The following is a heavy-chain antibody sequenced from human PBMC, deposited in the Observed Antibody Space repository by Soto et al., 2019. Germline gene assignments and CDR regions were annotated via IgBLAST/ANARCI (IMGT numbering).Heavy chain of an antibody. Sequence: EVHLVESGGALVQPGGSLRLSCVASGFTFSSHWMHWVRQAPGKGLEWVSRIDKEGNSATYADSVRGRFSISRDNAKNTLYQQMNSLRDEDTTVYFCARELYYNQADCWGQGTLVYVSS. CDR2: IDKEGNSA. J-gene: IGHJ4*02. CDR3: ARELYYNQADC. D-gene: IGHD2-8*01. CDR1: GFTFSSHW. V-gene: IGHV3-74*01.